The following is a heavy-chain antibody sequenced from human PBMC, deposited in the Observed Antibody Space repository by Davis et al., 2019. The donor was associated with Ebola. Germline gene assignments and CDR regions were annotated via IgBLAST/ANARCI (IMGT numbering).Heavy chain of an antibody. Sequence: GGSLRLSCAASGFSFSSYWMSWVRQASGKGLEWVGRIRSKANSYATAYAASVKGRFTISRDDSKNTAYLQMNSLKTEDTAVYYCTRHSRLYYYGMDVWGQGTTVTVSS. CDR3: TRHSRLYYYGMDV. D-gene: IGHD2/OR15-2a*01. V-gene: IGHV3-73*01. J-gene: IGHJ6*02. CDR2: IRSKANSYAT. CDR1: GFSFSSYW.